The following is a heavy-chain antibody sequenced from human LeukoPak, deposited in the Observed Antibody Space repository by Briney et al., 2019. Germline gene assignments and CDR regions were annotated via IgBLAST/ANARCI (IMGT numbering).Heavy chain of an antibody. V-gene: IGHV4-34*01. CDR3: ARPGGGPIR. D-gene: IGHD2-15*01. CDR2: INHSGST. Sequence: SETLSLTCAIYGGSFSDYYWSWIRQPPGKGLEWIGEINHSGSTNYNPSLTSRVTMSVDTSKNQFSLKLTSVTAADTAIYYCARPGGGPIRWGQGTLVTVSS. J-gene: IGHJ4*02. CDR1: GGSFSDYY.